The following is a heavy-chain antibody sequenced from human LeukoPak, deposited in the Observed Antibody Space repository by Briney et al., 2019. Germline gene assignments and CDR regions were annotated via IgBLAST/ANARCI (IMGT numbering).Heavy chain of an antibody. CDR1: GFSFGSYA. CDR3: ARDRAGYYDFWSGFLY. CDR2: ICGSVSGSGDCT. V-gene: IGHV3-23*01. Sequence: GGSLRLSCAASGFSFGSYAMSWVRQAAGKGLEWVSEICGSVSGSGDCTHYADSVKGRFTISRDNSKKTLYLQMNSLRAEDTAVYYCARDRAGYYDFWSGFLYWGQGTRVTVSS. D-gene: IGHD3-3*01. J-gene: IGHJ4*02.